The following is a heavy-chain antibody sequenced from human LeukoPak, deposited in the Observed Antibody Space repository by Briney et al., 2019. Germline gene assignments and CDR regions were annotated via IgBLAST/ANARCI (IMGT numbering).Heavy chain of an antibody. Sequence: SETLSLTCTVSGGSISSGDHYWSWIRQPPGKGLEWIGYIYYSGSTYYNPSLKSRVTISVDTSKNQFSLKLSSVTAADTAVCYCARDGDSSSSDAGWFDPWGQGTLVTVSS. CDR3: ARDGDSSSSDAGWFDP. D-gene: IGHD6-6*01. CDR2: IYYSGST. J-gene: IGHJ5*02. V-gene: IGHV4-30-4*08. CDR1: GGSISSGDHY.